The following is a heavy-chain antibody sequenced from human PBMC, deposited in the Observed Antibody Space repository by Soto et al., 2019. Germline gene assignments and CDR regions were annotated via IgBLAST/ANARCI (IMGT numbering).Heavy chain of an antibody. Sequence: PGWSVRKSCAEAGCVFIGCDRSWVRQAPWKGLEWVSTIAASGRNSDYADSVKGRFTISRDNSKNTLYLQMNSLIADDTAVYYSAYRTGFDSLGQGALVTVS. CDR3: AYRTGFDS. J-gene: IGHJ4*02. CDR2: IAASGRNS. V-gene: IGHV3-23*01. CDR1: GCVFIGCD.